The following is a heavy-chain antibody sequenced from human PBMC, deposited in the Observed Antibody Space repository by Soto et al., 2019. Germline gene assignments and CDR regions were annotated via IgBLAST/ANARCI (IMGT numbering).Heavy chain of an antibody. D-gene: IGHD3-10*01. CDR1: GGSISSGGYY. J-gene: IGHJ2*01. V-gene: IGHV4-31*03. CDR2: IYYSGST. Sequence: SETLSLTCTVAGGSISSGGYYWSWIRQHPGKGLEWIGYIYYSGSTYYNPSLKSRVTISVDTSKNQFSLKLSSVTAADTAVYYCARAGFPYWYFDLWGRGTXLTVSS. CDR3: ARAGFPYWYFDL.